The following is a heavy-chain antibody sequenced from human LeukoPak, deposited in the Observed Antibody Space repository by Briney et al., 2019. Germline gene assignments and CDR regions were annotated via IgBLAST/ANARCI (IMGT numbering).Heavy chain of an antibody. D-gene: IGHD6-13*01. J-gene: IGHJ4*02. CDR1: GFTFDDYA. CDR2: ISWNSGSI. V-gene: IGHV3-9*01. CDR3: AKDKRGIAAAGYFDY. Sequence: GRSLRLSCAAPGFTFDDYAMHWVRQAPGKGLEWVSGISWNSGSIGYADSVKGRFTISRDNAKNSLYLQMNSLRAEDTALYYCAKDKRGIAAAGYFDYWGQGTLVIVSS.